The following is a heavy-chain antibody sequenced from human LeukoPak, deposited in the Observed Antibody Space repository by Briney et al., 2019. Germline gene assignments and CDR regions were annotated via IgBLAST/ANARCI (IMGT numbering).Heavy chain of an antibody. J-gene: IGHJ6*02. V-gene: IGHV4-59*01. CDR2: IYYSGST. CDR1: GGSISSYY. Sequence: SETLSLTCTVSGGSISSYYWSWIRQPPGKGLEWIGYIYYSGSTNYNPSLKSRVTISVDTSKNQFSLKLSSVTAADTAVYHCAREKALTPDYYYGMDVWGQGTTVTVSS. CDR3: AREKALTPDYYYGMDV. D-gene: IGHD1-14*01.